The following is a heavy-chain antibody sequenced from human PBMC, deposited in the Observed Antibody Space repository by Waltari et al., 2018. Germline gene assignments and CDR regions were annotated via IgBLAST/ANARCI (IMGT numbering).Heavy chain of an antibody. V-gene: IGHV1-69*12. CDR1: GGTFGRFA. Sequence: QVQLVQSGAEVKTPGSSVKVSCRASGGTFGRFALSWVRQAPGQGLEWMGGIIPIFGTPNYAQRFQGRLTITADERTSTVFMELTSLTSDDTAIYFCARREIGGPLDPWDQGTLVTVSS. J-gene: IGHJ5*02. CDR3: ARREIGGPLDP. D-gene: IGHD1-1*01. CDR2: IIPIFGTP.